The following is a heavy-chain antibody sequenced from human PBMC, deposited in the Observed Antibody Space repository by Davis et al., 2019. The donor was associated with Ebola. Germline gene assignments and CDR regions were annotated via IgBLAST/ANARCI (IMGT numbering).Heavy chain of an antibody. D-gene: IGHD6-6*01. Sequence: PGGSLRLSCAASGFPFSSYAMSWVRQAPGKGLEWVSAISGSGGSTYYADSVKGRFTISRDNAKNSLYLQMNSLRAEDTAVYYCARHQEYSRSSELFYYYYGMDVWGQGTTVTVSS. CDR3: ARHQEYSRSSELFYYYYGMDV. J-gene: IGHJ6*02. CDR1: GFPFSSYA. V-gene: IGHV3-23*01. CDR2: ISGSGGST.